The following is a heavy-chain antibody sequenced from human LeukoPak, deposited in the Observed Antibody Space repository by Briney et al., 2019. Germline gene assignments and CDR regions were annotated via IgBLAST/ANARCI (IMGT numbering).Heavy chain of an antibody. V-gene: IGHV3-7*01. J-gene: IGHJ4*02. CDR3: VRDRDYYAIDY. Sequence: PGGSLRLSCAASGFSFSIFWMGWVRQAPGKGLEWVANIGKDGNAKNYVDSVKGRFTIARENAKNSLYLQMNSLRAEDTAVYYCVRDRDYYAIDYWGQGTLVTVSS. D-gene: IGHD3-22*01. CDR2: IGKDGNAK. CDR1: GFSFSIFW.